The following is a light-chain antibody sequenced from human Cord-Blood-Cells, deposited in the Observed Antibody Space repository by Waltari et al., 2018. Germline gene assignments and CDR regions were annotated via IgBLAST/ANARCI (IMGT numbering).Light chain of an antibody. V-gene: IGKV1-39*01. Sequence: DIQMTQSPSSLSASVGDSVTLTCRASQSISSYLNWYQQKPGKAPKLLIYAASSLQSGVPSRFSGSGSGTDFTLTISSLQPEDFATYYCQQSYSTPGTFGQGTKVEIK. CDR1: QSISSY. J-gene: IGKJ1*01. CDR3: QQSYSTPGT. CDR2: AAS.